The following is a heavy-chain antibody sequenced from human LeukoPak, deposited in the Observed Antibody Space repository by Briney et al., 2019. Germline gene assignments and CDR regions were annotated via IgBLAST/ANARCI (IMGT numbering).Heavy chain of an antibody. CDR3: AKDQEDIVVVPAATFLFY. V-gene: IGHV3-23*01. D-gene: IGHD2-2*01. J-gene: IGHJ4*02. Sequence: GGSLRLSRAAPGFTISSYAMSWVRPAPGKGLERGSAISGSGGSTYYADSVKGRFTIPRDKSKNTLYLQMNSLRAEDTAVYYCAKDQEDIVVVPAATFLFYWGQGTLVTVSS. CDR2: ISGSGGST. CDR1: GFTISSYA.